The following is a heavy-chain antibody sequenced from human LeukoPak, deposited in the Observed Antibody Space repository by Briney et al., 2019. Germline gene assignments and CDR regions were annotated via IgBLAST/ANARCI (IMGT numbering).Heavy chain of an antibody. CDR3: ARSAGDYGDYALYFLH. V-gene: IGHV1-18*01. J-gene: IGHJ1*01. CDR2: ISAHTGNT. D-gene: IGHD4-17*01. Sequence: ASVEVSCKASGYTFSGYGIAWVRQAPGQGLEWMGWISAHTGNTYFAQNFQGRVTMTTDTSTSTAYMELRSLRSDDTAMYYCARSAGDYGDYALYFLHWGQGTLVTVSS. CDR1: GYTFSGYG.